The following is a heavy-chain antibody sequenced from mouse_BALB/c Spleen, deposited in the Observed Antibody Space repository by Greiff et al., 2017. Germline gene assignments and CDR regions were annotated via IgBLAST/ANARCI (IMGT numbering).Heavy chain of an antibody. CDR1: GFTFSSYY. CDR2: INSNGGST. J-gene: IGHJ3*01. V-gene: IGHV5-6-2*01. CDR3: ARPLTTAPAWFAY. Sequence: EVMLVESGGGLVKLGGSLKLSCAASGFTFSSYYMSWVRQTPEKRLELVAAINSNGGSTYYPDTVKGRFTISRDNAKNTLYLQMSSLKSEDTALYYCARPLTTAPAWFAYWGQGTLVTVSA. D-gene: IGHD1-2*01.